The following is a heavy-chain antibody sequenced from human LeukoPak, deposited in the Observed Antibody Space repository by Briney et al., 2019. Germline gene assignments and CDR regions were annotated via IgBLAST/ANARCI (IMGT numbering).Heavy chain of an antibody. CDR2: VFHSGST. Sequence: PSETLSLTCTVSGGSITSYYWSWIRQPPGKGLEWIGHVFHSGSTNYNPSLKSRVTISVDTSKNQFSLKLSSVTAADTAVYYCTRPYSSGWYRTFSIWGQGTMVTVSS. D-gene: IGHD6-19*01. CDR1: GGSITSYY. V-gene: IGHV4-59*01. J-gene: IGHJ3*02. CDR3: TRPYSSGWYRTFSI.